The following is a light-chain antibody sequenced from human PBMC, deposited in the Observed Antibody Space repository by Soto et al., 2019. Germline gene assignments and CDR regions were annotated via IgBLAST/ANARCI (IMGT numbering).Light chain of an antibody. V-gene: IGLV2-11*01. Sequence: QSVLTLPRSVSGSPGQSVTISCTGTSSDVGGYNYVSWYQQHPGKAPKLMIYDVSKRPSGVPDRFSGSKSGNTASLTISGLPAADEADYDCCSYAGSYVVGTGIQVTVL. CDR3: CSYAGSYV. CDR2: DVS. CDR1: SSDVGGYNY. J-gene: IGLJ1*01.